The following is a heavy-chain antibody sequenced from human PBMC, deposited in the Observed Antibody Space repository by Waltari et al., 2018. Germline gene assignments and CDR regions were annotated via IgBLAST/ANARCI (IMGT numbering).Heavy chain of an antibody. Sequence: EVQLVDSGGGLVNPGGSLRLSCAASGFTFESHGLNWVSQAPGKGLEWVSSISGRSSYIYYADSVKGRFTISRDNAKNSLYLQMNSLRAEDTAIYYCARDYYETTGYFDYWAQGTLVTVSS. CDR1: GFTFESHG. D-gene: IGHD3-22*01. CDR3: ARDYYETTGYFDY. V-gene: IGHV3-21*01. CDR2: ISGRSSYI. J-gene: IGHJ4*02.